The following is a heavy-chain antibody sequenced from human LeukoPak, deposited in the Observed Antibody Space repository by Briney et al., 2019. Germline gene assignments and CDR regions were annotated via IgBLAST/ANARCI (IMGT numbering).Heavy chain of an antibody. CDR1: GFSFSTYY. Sequence: RGSLRLSCAASGFSFSTYYVNWVRQAPGKGLEWVACISSGSTYIFHADSVRGRFAVSRDNAKNSLYLQMNSLRADDTAVYYCERENHGSFDYWGRGSLVTVSS. D-gene: IGHD1-14*01. V-gene: IGHV3-21*01. J-gene: IGHJ4*02. CDR3: ERENHGSFDY. CDR2: ISSGSTYI.